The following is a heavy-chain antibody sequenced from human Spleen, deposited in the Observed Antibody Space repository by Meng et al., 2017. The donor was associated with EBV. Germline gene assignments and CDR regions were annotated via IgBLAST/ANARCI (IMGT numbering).Heavy chain of an antibody. CDR3: AYFGDLPPLW. D-gene: IGHD3-16*01. CDR2: TYYRSKSYN. CDR1: GDSISSNNAA. Sequence: QIQLQQSSPGLVKSSHTYSVTCAISGDSISSNNAAWNWIRQSPSRGLEWLGRTYYRSKSYNDYAVSVKSRITVNLDTSKNQFSLHLNSVTPEDTAVYYCAYFGDLPPLWWGQGTRVTVSS. J-gene: IGHJ4*02. V-gene: IGHV6-1*01.